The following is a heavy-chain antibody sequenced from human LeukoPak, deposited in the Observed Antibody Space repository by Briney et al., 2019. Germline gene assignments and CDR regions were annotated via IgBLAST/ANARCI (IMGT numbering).Heavy chain of an antibody. J-gene: IGHJ6*02. D-gene: IGHD3-3*01. CDR3: ARAMYYDFWSGYWIRYGMDV. CDR2: ISSSGSTI. CDR1: GFTFRDYY. V-gene: IGHV3-11*01. Sequence: GGSLRLSCAASGFTFRDYYMSWIRQAPGKGLEWVSYISSSGSTIYYADSVKGRFTISRDNAKNSLYLQMNSLRAEDTAVYYCARAMYYDFWSGYWIRYGMDVWGQGTTVTVSS.